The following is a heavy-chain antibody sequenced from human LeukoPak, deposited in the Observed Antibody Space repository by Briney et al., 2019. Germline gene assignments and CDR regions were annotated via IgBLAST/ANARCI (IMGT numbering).Heavy chain of an antibody. CDR1: GFTFSSYA. CDR3: AKGTTPIAVAGYFDY. CDR2: ISGSGGST. J-gene: IGHJ4*02. V-gene: IGHV3-23*01. Sequence: GSLRLSCAASGFTFSSYAMSWVRQAPGKGLGWVSAISGSGGSTYYADSVKGRFTISRDNSKNTLYLQMNSLRAEDTAVYYCAKGTTPIAVAGYFDYWGQGTLVTVSS. D-gene: IGHD6-19*01.